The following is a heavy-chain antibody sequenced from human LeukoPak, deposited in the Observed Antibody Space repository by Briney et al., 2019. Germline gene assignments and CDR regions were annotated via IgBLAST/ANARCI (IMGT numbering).Heavy chain of an antibody. D-gene: IGHD4-17*01. Sequence: PGGSLRLSCAAFGFTFSNAWMSWVRQAPGKGLEWVGRIKSKTDGGTTDYAAPVKGRFTISRDDSKNTLYLQMNSLKTEDTAVYYCTTGGTTVVNYYYGMDVWGQGTTVTVSS. CDR2: IKSKTDGGTT. CDR1: GFTFSNAW. CDR3: TTGGTTVVNYYYGMDV. V-gene: IGHV3-15*01. J-gene: IGHJ6*02.